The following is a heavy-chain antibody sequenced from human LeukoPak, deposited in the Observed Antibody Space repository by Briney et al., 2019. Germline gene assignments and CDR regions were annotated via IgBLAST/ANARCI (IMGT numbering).Heavy chain of an antibody. Sequence: PSQTLSLTCTVSGASISSSTYYWGWIRQPPGQGLEWIGSIYYSGDTYYNPSLKSRATISVDTSKNQSSLKLSSVTAADTAVYYCARLDGDSLFAYWGQGTRVTVSS. D-gene: IGHD4-17*01. CDR1: GASISSSTYY. V-gene: IGHV4-39*01. J-gene: IGHJ4*02. CDR3: ARLDGDSLFAY. CDR2: IYYSGDT.